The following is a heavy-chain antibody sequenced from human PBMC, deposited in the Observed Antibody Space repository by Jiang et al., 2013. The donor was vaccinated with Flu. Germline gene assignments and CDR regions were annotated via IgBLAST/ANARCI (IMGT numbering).Heavy chain of an antibody. V-gene: IGHV1-69*01. CDR3: ASRIVGATIPLYYYGMDV. CDR1: GGTFSSYA. Sequence: GAEVKKPGSSVKVSCKASGGTFSSYAISWVRQAPGQGLEWMGGIIPIFGTANYAQKFQGRVTITADESTSTAYMELSSLRSEDTAVYYCASRIVGATIPLYYYGMDVWGQGTTVTVSS. CDR2: IIPIFGTA. D-gene: IGHD1-26*01. J-gene: IGHJ6*02.